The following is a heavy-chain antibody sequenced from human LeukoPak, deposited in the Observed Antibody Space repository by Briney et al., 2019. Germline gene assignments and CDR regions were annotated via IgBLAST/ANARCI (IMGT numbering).Heavy chain of an antibody. V-gene: IGHV4-59*05. D-gene: IGHD2-15*01. Sequence: SETLSLTCTVSGGSISSYYWSWIRQPPGKGLEWIGSIYYSGSTYYNPSLKSRVTISVDTSKNQFSLKLSSVTAADTAVYYCAVVVANNWFDPWGQGTLVTVSS. CDR3: AVVVANNWFDP. CDR1: GGSISSYY. CDR2: IYYSGST. J-gene: IGHJ5*02.